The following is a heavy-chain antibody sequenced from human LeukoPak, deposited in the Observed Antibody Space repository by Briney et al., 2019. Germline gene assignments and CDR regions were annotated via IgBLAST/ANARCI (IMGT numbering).Heavy chain of an antibody. V-gene: IGHV3-30*04. CDR2: ISYDGSNK. CDR3: ASLSLRDNRNWFDP. CDR1: GFTFSSYA. D-gene: IGHD1-1*01. J-gene: IGHJ5*02. Sequence: GGSLRLSCAASGFTFSSYAMHWVRQAPGKGLEWVAVISYDGSNKYYADSVKGRFTISRDNSKNTLYLQMNSLRAEDTAVYYCASLSLRDNRNWFDPWGQGTLVTVSS.